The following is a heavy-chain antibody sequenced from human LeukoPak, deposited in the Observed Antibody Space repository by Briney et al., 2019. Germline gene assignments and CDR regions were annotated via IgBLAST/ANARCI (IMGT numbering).Heavy chain of an antibody. CDR1: GFTFSNYA. D-gene: IGHD6-13*01. J-gene: IGHJ4*02. CDR2: ISGSGGIT. Sequence: GGPLRLSCGACGFTFSNYAMSWVRQAPGEGLEWVSVISGSGGITYYEDSVKGRFTIYRDNSKNTLYLQINSMRADDTAIYYCAKDAAAAGSAYYFEYWGQGTLVTVSS. CDR3: AKDAAAAGSAYYFEY. V-gene: IGHV3-23*01.